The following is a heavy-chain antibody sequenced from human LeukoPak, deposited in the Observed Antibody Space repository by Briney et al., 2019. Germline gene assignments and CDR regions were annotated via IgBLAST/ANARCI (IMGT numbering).Heavy chain of an antibody. Sequence: ASVKVSCKASGYTFTSYAMHWVRQAPGQRLEWMGWINAGNGNTKYSQKFQGRVTMTRNTSISTAYMELSSLRSEDTAVYYCARIGIAAAGRDYWGQGTLVTVSS. CDR1: GYTFTSYA. D-gene: IGHD6-13*01. J-gene: IGHJ4*02. CDR3: ARIGIAAAGRDY. CDR2: INAGNGNT. V-gene: IGHV1-3*01.